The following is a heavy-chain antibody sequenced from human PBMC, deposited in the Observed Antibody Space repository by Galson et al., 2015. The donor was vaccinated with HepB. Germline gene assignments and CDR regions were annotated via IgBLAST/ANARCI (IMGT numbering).Heavy chain of an antibody. CDR1: GFTFMSYA. Sequence: SLRLSCAASGFTFMSYAMTWVRQAPGKGLEWVAAISGGGRTYYADSVKGRFTISRDYSMNTVDLQMNILRAEDTGVYYCVREVQYDYNESADLLYYFDYWGQGVLVTVSS. CDR3: VREVQYDYNESADLLYYFDY. J-gene: IGHJ4*02. CDR2: ISGGGRT. D-gene: IGHD4/OR15-4a*01. V-gene: IGHV3-23*01.